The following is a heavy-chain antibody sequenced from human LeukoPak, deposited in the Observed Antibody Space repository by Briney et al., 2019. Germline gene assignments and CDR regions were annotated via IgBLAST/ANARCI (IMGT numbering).Heavy chain of an antibody. Sequence: ASVKVSCKASGYTFTTYAISWVRQAPGQGLEWMGWISVYNGNANYAQNLQGRVTMTTDTSTSTAYMELRSLRSDDAAVYYCARALYYDGSRYYYGYFDYWGQGTLVTVSS. V-gene: IGHV1-18*01. D-gene: IGHD3-22*01. J-gene: IGHJ4*02. CDR1: GYTFTTYA. CDR3: ARALYYDGSRYYYGYFDY. CDR2: ISVYNGNA.